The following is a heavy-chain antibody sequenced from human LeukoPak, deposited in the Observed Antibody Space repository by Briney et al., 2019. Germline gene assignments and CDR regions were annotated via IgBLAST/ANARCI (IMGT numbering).Heavy chain of an antibody. Sequence: GGSLRLSCAASGFTFSSYAMSWVRQAPGKGLEWVAFIRYDGSNKYYADSVKGRFTISRDNSKNTLYLQMNSLRAEDTAVYYCAKDWSTSCYGDFDYWGQGTLVTVSS. CDR2: IRYDGSNK. CDR3: AKDWSTSCYGDFDY. D-gene: IGHD2-2*01. J-gene: IGHJ4*02. CDR1: GFTFSSYA. V-gene: IGHV3-30*02.